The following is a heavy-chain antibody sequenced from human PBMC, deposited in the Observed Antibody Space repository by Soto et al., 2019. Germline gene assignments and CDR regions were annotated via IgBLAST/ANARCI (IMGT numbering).Heavy chain of an antibody. D-gene: IGHD1-26*01. CDR3: ARGVGSSPPRY. CDR1: GGSTSVYY. J-gene: IGHJ4*02. Sequence: PSETLSLTCSISGGSTSVYYWSWIRQRPGQGLEWIGYIYASGSPYYNPSLRSRVTISADTSKSQISLKLTSPTAADTAVYYCARGVGSSPPRYWGRGTLVTVSS. CDR2: IYASGSP. V-gene: IGHV4-59*01.